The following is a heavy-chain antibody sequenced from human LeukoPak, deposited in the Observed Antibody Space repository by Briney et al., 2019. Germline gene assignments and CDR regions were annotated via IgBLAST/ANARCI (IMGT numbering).Heavy chain of an antibody. CDR1: GFTFSSYG. V-gene: IGHV3-30*02. CDR2: IRYDGSNK. D-gene: IGHD5-18*01. J-gene: IGHJ4*02. Sequence: GGSLRLSCAASGFTFSSYGTHWVREAPGKGVEWLAFIRYDGSNKYYADSAKGRFTICRDYAKNTLYLQMNSLRAEDTAVYYCAKSGYSYGSDYWGQGTLVTVSS. CDR3: AKSGYSYGSDY.